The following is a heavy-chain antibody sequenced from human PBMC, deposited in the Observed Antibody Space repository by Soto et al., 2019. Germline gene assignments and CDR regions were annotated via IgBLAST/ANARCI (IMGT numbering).Heavy chain of an antibody. CDR3: ATGSGSYWRGNY. CDR1: GYTFTNYH. CDR2: INPGRGST. D-gene: IGHD1-26*01. J-gene: IGHJ4*02. Sequence: ASVKVSCKASGYTFTNYHIHWVRQAPGQGLEWMGIINPGRGSTTYAHKFQGRVTMTRDTSTSTVYMELGSLRSEDTAVYYCATGSGSYWRGNYWGQGTLVTVSS. V-gene: IGHV1-46*01.